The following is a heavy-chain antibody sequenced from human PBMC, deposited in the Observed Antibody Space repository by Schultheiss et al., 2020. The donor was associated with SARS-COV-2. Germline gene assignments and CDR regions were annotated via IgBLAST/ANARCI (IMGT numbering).Heavy chain of an antibody. CDR2: ISYDGSNK. CDR1: GFTFSSYA. V-gene: IGHV3-30-3*01. D-gene: IGHD1-26*01. Sequence: GGSLRLSCAASGFTFSSYAMHWVRQAPGKGLEWVAVISYDGSNKYYADSVKGRFTISRDNSKNTLYLQMNSLRAEDTAVYYCARDFSAGVGATPSQFDYWGQGTLVTVSS. J-gene: IGHJ4*02. CDR3: ARDFSAGVGATPSQFDY.